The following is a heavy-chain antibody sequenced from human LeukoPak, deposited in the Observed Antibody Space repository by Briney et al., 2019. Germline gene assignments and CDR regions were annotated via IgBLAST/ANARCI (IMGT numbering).Heavy chain of an antibody. Sequence: ASVKVSCKASGYTFTGSYMHWVRQAPGQGLEWMGWINPNSGGTNYAQKFQGRVTMTRDTSISTAYMELSRLRSDDTAVYYCARAPLWFGESITFDYWGQGTLVTVSS. J-gene: IGHJ4*02. CDR3: ARAPLWFGESITFDY. D-gene: IGHD3-10*01. V-gene: IGHV1-2*02. CDR1: GYTFTGSY. CDR2: INPNSGGT.